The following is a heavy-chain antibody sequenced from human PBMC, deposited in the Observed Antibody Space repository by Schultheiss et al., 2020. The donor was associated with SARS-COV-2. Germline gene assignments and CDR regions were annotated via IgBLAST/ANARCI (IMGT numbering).Heavy chain of an antibody. CDR3: ARHLPYDFWSGYYSGAFDI. CDR2: INHSGST. V-gene: IGHV4-34*01. J-gene: IGHJ3*02. Sequence: SETLSLTCAVYGGSFSGYYWSWIRQPPGKGLEWIGEINHSGSTNYNPSLKSRVTISVDTSKNQFSLKLSSVTAADTAVYYCARHLPYDFWSGYYSGAFDIWGQGTMVTVSS. CDR1: GGSFSGYY. D-gene: IGHD3-3*01.